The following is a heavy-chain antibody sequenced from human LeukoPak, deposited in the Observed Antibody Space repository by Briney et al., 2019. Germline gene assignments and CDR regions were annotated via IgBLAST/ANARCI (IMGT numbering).Heavy chain of an antibody. CDR1: GLTVGSTY. CDR3: ARDQMDY. J-gene: IGHJ4*02. Sequence: GGSLRPSCAVSGLTVGSTYMSWVRQAPGKGLEWVSIIFAGGSTYHADSVKGRFTISRDNSKNTLYLQMNSLRAEDTAVYYYARDQMDYWGQGTLVTVSS. CDR2: IFAGGST. V-gene: IGHV3-53*01.